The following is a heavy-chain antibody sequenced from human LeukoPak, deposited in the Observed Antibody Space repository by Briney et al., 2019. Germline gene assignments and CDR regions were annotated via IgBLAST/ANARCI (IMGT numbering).Heavy chain of an antibody. D-gene: IGHD6-13*01. CDR1: GINVSTNY. V-gene: IGHV3-66*02. CDR2: IYDGGAA. Sequence: GGSLRLSCAVSGINVSTNYMTWIRQAPGRGLEWVSLIYDGGAAYYAESVRGRFIISRDNSKNTVFLQMNSLRPEDTAVYYCVSSTGQQLIPYDYWGQGTHVAVSS. J-gene: IGHJ4*02. CDR3: VSSTGQQLIPYDY.